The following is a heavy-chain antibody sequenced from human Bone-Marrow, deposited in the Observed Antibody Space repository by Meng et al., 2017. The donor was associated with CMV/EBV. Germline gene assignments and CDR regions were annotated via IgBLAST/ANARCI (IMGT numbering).Heavy chain of an antibody. Sequence: ASVKVSCKASGYTFTSYDINWVRQATGQGLEWMGWMNSNSGNTGYAQKFQGRVTMTRNTSISTAYMELSSLRSEDTAVYYCARVPAYYYGSGIQTLFDYWGQGTLVTVSS. CDR3: ARVPAYYYGSGIQTLFDY. D-gene: IGHD3-10*01. CDR2: MNSNSGNT. V-gene: IGHV1-8*01. J-gene: IGHJ4*02. CDR1: GYTFTSYD.